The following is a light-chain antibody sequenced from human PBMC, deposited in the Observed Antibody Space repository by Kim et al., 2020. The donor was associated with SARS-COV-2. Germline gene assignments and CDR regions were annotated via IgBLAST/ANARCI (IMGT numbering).Light chain of an antibody. CDR2: GNN. J-gene: IGLJ3*02. Sequence: GQRVTISGSGGITDSGSNTGRWYQQLPGTAPKLLIYGNNLRPSGVPDRFSASKSGTSASLAISGLQSEDDADYYCAAWDNSLHGPVFGGGTQLTVL. CDR1: ITDSGSNT. CDR3: AAWDNSLHGPV. V-gene: IGLV1-44*01.